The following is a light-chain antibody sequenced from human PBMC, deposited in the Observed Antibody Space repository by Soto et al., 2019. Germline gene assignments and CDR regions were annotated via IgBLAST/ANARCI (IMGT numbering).Light chain of an antibody. V-gene: IGLV2-14*01. CDR1: TTDIHDFNS. CDR2: DVT. J-gene: IGLJ1*01. CDR3: ASYTTTNILL. Sequence: QSALAQPASVSGSPGQSITISCSGPTTDIHDFNSISWYQHHPGKAPKLIAYDVTRRPSGVPRRFSGSKSGLTASLTISGLQAEDEADYFCASYTTTNILLFGTATKVTVL.